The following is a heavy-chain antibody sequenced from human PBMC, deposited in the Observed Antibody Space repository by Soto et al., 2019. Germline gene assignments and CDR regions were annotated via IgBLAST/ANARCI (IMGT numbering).Heavy chain of an antibody. J-gene: IGHJ4*02. CDR2: IYSGGST. Sequence: PGGSLRLSCAASGFTVSSNYMSWVRQAPGKGLEWVSVIYSGGSTYYADSVKGRFTISRDNSKNILYLEMNSLRVDDTAMYYCAKEAGAWFHFDYWGQGTLVTVSS. V-gene: IGHV3-53*05. CDR3: AKEAGAWFHFDY. D-gene: IGHD6-19*01. CDR1: GFTVSSNY.